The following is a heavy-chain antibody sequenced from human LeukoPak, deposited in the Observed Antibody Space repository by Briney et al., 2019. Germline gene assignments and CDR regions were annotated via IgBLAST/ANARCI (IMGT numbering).Heavy chain of an antibody. D-gene: IGHD6-6*01. Sequence: SETLSLTCTVSGGSISSSSYHWGWIRQPPGKGLEWIGSIYYSGSTYYNPSLKSRVTISVDTSKNQFSLKLSSVTAADTAVYYCARDRGIAALLKVWFDPWGQGTLVTVSS. J-gene: IGHJ5*02. CDR1: GGSISSSSYH. V-gene: IGHV4-39*07. CDR2: IYYSGST. CDR3: ARDRGIAALLKVWFDP.